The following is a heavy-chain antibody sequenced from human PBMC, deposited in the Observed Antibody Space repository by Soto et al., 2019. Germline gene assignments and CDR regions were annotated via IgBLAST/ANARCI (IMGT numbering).Heavy chain of an antibody. CDR1: GFTFSSYG. V-gene: IGHV3-21*01. J-gene: IGHJ6*02. CDR3: ARDQDTSLAIYYYYGMDV. Sequence: EVQLVESGGGLVKPGGSLRLSCAASGFTFSSYGMNWFRQTPGKGLEGVSSISSTSNYIYYADSVKGRFTISRDNAKNTVYLQMNSLRAEDTAVYYCARDQDTSLAIYYYYGMDVWGQGTTVTVSS. CDR2: ISSTSNYI. D-gene: IGHD5-18*01.